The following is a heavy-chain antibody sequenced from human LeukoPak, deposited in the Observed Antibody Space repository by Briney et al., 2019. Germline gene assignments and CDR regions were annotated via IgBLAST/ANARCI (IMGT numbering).Heavy chain of an antibody. J-gene: IGHJ4*02. V-gene: IGHV3-53*01. CDR2: IYSGGST. Sequence: GRSLRLSCAASGFTVSSNYMSWVRQAPGKGLEWVSVIYSGGSTYYADSVKGRFTISRDNSKNTLYLQMNSLRAEDTAVYYCARGGTFPVFDYWGQGTLVTVSS. CDR1: GFTVSSNY. D-gene: IGHD2-15*01. CDR3: ARGGTFPVFDY.